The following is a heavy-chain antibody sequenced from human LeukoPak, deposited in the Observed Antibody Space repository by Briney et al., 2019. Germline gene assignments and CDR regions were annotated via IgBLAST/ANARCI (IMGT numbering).Heavy chain of an antibody. Sequence: SQTLSLTCAVYGGSFSGYYWSWIRQPPGKGLEWIGEINHSGSTIYNPSLKSRVTISVDTSKNQFSLKLSSVTAADTAVYYCARGGSRPRFLEVNWFDPWGQGTLVTVSS. J-gene: IGHJ5*02. D-gene: IGHD3-3*01. V-gene: IGHV4-34*01. CDR1: GGSFSGYY. CDR2: INHSGST. CDR3: ARGGSRPRFLEVNWFDP.